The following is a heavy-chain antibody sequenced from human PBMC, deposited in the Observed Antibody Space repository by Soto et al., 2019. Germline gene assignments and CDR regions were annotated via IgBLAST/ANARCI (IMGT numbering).Heavy chain of an antibody. Sequence: SETLSLTCTVSGGSVSGYYWTLIRQSPGKGLGWIGYIYYTVATNYNPSLNSRAIISIDTSSNQLSLKLSSLTAADTAVYYFARGGGAIPSYYYGMEVWGEGTKVTVSS. CDR3: ARGGGAIPSYYYGMEV. CDR2: IYYTVAT. V-gene: IGHV4-59*02. J-gene: IGHJ6*04. CDR1: GGSVSGYY. D-gene: IGHD3-16*01.